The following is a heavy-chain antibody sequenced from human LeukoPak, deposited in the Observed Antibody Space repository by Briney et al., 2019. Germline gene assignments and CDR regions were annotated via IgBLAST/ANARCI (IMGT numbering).Heavy chain of an antibody. CDR2: IYYSGST. CDR3: ARDSGIAAAPGMDV. V-gene: IGHV4-39*02. Sequence: PSETLSLTCTVSGGSISSSSYYWGWIRQPPGKGLEWIGSIYYSGSTYYNPSLKSRVTISVDTSKNQFSLKLSSVTAADTAVYYCARDSGIAAAPGMDVWGQGTTVTVSS. J-gene: IGHJ6*02. CDR1: GGSISSSSYY. D-gene: IGHD6-13*01.